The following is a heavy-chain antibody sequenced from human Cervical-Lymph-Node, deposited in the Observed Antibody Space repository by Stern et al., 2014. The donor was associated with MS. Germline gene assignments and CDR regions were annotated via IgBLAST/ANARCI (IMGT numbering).Heavy chain of an antibody. V-gene: IGHV3-48*01. CDR3: ARDHPAGGMDV. Sequence: QLVQSGGGLVQPGGSLRLSCAASGFIFSTANMNWVRQAPGKGLEWISYISAGRNNMYYADSVKGRFTISRDNAKNSVSLQMHSLRADDTAVYYCARDHPAGGMDVWGQGTTVTVSS. CDR2: ISAGRNNM. J-gene: IGHJ6*02. CDR1: GFIFSTAN.